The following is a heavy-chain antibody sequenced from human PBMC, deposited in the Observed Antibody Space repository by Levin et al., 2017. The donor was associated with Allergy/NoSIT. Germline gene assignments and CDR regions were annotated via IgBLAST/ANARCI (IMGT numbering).Heavy chain of an antibody. CDR1: GFTFSSYS. CDR3: ARDHSWSSDS. Sequence: GESLKISCAASGFTFSSYSMNWVRQAPGKGLEWISYIRPDNDIRSYADSVKGRFTISRDNARNSLYLQMNSLRAADTAVYYCARDHSWSSDSWGQGTLVTVSS. V-gene: IGHV3-48*04. CDR2: IRPDNDIR. J-gene: IGHJ4*02. D-gene: IGHD2-8*02.